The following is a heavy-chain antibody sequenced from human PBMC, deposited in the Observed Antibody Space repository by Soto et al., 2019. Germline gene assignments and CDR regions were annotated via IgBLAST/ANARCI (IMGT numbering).Heavy chain of an antibody. Sequence: RKGLEWIGSIYYSGSTYYNPSLKSRVTISVDTSRNQVSLKLSSVTAADTAVYYCARRFFFFQAEDGIRATVPVSAFLLNRSSDI. CDR3: ARRFFFFQAEDGIRATVPVSAFLLNRSSDI. J-gene: IGHJ3*02. V-gene: IGHV4-39*01. D-gene: IGHD1-26*01. CDR2: IYYSGST.